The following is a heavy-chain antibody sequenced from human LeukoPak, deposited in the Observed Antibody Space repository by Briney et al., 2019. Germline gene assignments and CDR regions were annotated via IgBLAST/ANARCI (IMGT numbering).Heavy chain of an antibody. Sequence: ASVKVSCMTSGYTFTTYEINWVRQAAGQGLEWMGWMHPNSGSIDYAQKFQGRDTMTRDTSTNTAYMELSSLRSEDTAMYYCTRGPRNDPWGQGTLVIVSS. CDR2: MHPNSGSI. CDR3: TRGPRNDP. V-gene: IGHV1-8*01. J-gene: IGHJ5*02. CDR1: GYTFTTYE. D-gene: IGHD1-14*01.